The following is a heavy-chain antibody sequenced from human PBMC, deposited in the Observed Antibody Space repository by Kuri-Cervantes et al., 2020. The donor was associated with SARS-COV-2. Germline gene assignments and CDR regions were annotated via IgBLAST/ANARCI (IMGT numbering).Heavy chain of an antibody. CDR2: VRGKANNHAT. J-gene: IGHJ4*02. Sequence: GESLKISCAASGFTFSNAWMNWVRQAPGKGLEWVGRVRGKANNHATAYAASVKGRFTISRDDSKNMAYLQMNSLKTEDTAVYYCTTLIDYWGQGALVTVSS. CDR3: TTLIDY. V-gene: IGHV3-73*01. CDR1: GFTFSNAW.